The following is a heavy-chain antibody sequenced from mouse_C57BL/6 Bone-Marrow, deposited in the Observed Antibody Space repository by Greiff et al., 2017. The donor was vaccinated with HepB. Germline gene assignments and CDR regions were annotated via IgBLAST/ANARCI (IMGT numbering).Heavy chain of an antibody. CDR3: ARKGTDYGNYVDYFDY. CDR2: IDPSDSYT. J-gene: IGHJ2*01. D-gene: IGHD2-1*01. V-gene: IGHV1-69*01. CDR1: GYTFTSYW. Sequence: QVQLQQPGAELVMPGASVKLSCKASGYTFTSYWMHWVKQRPGQGLEWIGEIDPSDSYTNYNQKFKGKSTLTVDKSSSTAYMQLSSLTSEDSAVYYCARKGTDYGNYVDYFDYWGQGTTLTVSS.